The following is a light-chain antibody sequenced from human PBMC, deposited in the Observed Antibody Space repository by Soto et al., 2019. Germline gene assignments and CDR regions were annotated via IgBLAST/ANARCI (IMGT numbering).Light chain of an antibody. V-gene: IGKV4-1*01. J-gene: IGKJ5*01. CDR2: WAS. CDR1: QSVLYTAINKNY. CDR3: QQYFTTPIT. Sequence: DIVMTQSPDSLTVSLGERATINCKSSQSVLYTAINKNYLGWYQQKPGQPPKLLIYWASTRASGIPDRFTGSASGTDFTLTISSLQPEDAAVYYCQQYFTTPITFGQGTRLEI.